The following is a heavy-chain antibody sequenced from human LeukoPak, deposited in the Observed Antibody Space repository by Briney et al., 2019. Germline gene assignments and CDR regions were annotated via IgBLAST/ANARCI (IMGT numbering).Heavy chain of an antibody. V-gene: IGHV1-8*01. CDR3: ARRRYSSNWYYFDY. Sequence: ASVKVSCKASGYTFTSYDINWVRQASGQGLEWTGWMNPNSGNTGYVQKFQGRVTMTRNTSISTAYMELSSLRSEDTAVYYCARRRYSSNWYYFDYWGQGTLVTLSS. J-gene: IGHJ4*02. D-gene: IGHD6-13*01. CDR1: GYTFTSYD. CDR2: MNPNSGNT.